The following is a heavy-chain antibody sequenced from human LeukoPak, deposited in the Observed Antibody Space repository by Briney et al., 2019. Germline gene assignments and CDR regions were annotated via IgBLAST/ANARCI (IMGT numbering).Heavy chain of an antibody. CDR3: AAEIGYCSSTSCDKRTDY. CDR1: GGSFSGYY. V-gene: IGHV4-34*01. CDR2: INHSGST. D-gene: IGHD2-2*02. Sequence: SETLSLTCAVYGGSFSGYYWSWIRKPPGKGLGWNGEINHSGSTNYNPSLKSRVTISVDTSKNQFSLKLSSVTAADTAVYYCAAEIGYCSSTSCDKRTDYWGQGTLVTVSS. J-gene: IGHJ4*02.